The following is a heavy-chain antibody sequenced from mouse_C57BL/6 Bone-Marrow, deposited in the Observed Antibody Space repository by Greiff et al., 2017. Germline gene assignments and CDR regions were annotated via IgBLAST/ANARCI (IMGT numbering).Heavy chain of an antibody. CDR1: GFNIKDDY. V-gene: IGHV14-4*01. CDR2: IDPENGDT. D-gene: IGHD2-5*01. Sequence: EVQLQQSGAELVRPGASVKLSCTASGFNIKDDYMHWVKQRPEQGLEWIGWIDPENGDTEYASKFQGKATITADTTSNTAYLQLSSLTSDDTSVNYCTTYYSNYYYFDYWGQGTTLTVSS. J-gene: IGHJ2*01. CDR3: TTYYSNYYYFDY.